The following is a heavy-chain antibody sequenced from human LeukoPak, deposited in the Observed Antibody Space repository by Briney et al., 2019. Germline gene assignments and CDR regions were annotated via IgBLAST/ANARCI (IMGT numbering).Heavy chain of an antibody. V-gene: IGHV4-30-2*01. Sequence: SETLSLTCTVSGGSISSGGYSWSWIRQPPGKGLEWIGYIYHSGSTYYNPSLKSRVTISVDRSKNQFSLKLSSVTAADTAVYYCARYGYYFDYWGQGTLVTVSS. D-gene: IGHD4-17*01. J-gene: IGHJ4*02. CDR2: IYHSGST. CDR3: ARYGYYFDY. CDR1: GGSISSGGYS.